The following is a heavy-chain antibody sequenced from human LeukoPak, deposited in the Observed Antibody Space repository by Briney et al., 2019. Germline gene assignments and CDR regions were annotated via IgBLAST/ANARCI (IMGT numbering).Heavy chain of an antibody. V-gene: IGHV3-48*01. J-gene: IGHJ5*02. CDR2: ISSSSSTI. CDR1: GFTFSSYS. D-gene: IGHD3-10*01. Sequence: GGSLRLSCAASGFTFSSYSMNWVRQAPGKGLEWVSYISSSSSTINYADSVKGRFTISRDNAKNSLHLQMNSLRAEDTAVYYCARGYYGSGRSWFDPWGRGTLVTVSS. CDR3: ARGYYGSGRSWFDP.